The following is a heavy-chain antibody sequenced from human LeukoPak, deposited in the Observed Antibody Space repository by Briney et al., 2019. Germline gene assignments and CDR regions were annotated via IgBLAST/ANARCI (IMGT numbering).Heavy chain of an antibody. Sequence: SETLSLTCTVSGDSISSSSYYWAWIRQPPGKGLEWIGAIYYNGRTFYNPSLESRVTISVDTSKNQFSLKLSSVTAADTAVYYCARSSGYYDSSGYGYWGQGTLVTVSS. CDR2: IYYNGRT. J-gene: IGHJ4*02. CDR3: ARSSGYYDSSGYGY. V-gene: IGHV4-39*07. CDR1: GDSISSSSYY. D-gene: IGHD3-22*01.